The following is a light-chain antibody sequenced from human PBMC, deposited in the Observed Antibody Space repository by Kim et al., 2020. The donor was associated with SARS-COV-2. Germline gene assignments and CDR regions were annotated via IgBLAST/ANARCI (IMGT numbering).Light chain of an antibody. CDR1: KLGDKY. Sequence: SYELTQPPSVSVSPGQTASITCSGDKLGDKYAFWYQQKPGQSPVLVIYQDSKRPSGIPDRFSGSNSGNTATLTISGTQAMDEADYYCQAWDSSTVVFGGGNQLTV. J-gene: IGLJ2*01. CDR3: QAWDSSTVV. CDR2: QDS. V-gene: IGLV3-1*01.